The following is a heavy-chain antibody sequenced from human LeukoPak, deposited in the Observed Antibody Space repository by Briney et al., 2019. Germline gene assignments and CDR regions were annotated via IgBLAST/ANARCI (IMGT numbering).Heavy chain of an antibody. Sequence: PGGSLRLSCAASGITFSNAWMTWVRQAPGKGLEWVGRIYRGTNGETTDYGAPVKGRFTMSRDYSTNTLYLQMNSLKTEDTAVYYCTTYGSCSCPVWGQGTLVAVSS. D-gene: IGHD6-19*01. CDR1: GITFSNAW. V-gene: IGHV3-15*01. CDR3: TTYGSCSCPV. J-gene: IGHJ4*02. CDR2: IYRGTNGETT.